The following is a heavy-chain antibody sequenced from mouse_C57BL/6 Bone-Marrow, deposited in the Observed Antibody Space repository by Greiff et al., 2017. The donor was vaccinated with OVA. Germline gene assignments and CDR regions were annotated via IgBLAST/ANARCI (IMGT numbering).Heavy chain of an antibody. J-gene: IGHJ3*01. CDR3: TREGDYDGYYVFAY. V-gene: IGHV5-9-1*02. CDR2: ISSGGDYI. CDR1: GFTFSSYA. Sequence: EVMLVESGEGLVKPGGSLKLSCAASGFTFSSYAMSWVRQTPEKRLEWVAYISSGGDYIYYADTVKGRFTISRDNARNTLYLQMSSLKSEDTAMYYCTREGDYDGYYVFAYWGQGTLVTVSA. D-gene: IGHD2-3*01.